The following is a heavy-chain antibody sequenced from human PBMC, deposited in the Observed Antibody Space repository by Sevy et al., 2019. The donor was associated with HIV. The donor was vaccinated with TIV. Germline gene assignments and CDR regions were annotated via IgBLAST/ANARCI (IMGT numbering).Heavy chain of an antibody. D-gene: IGHD2-21*01. CDR3: ARVLGGYGGNSIDY. J-gene: IGHJ4*02. CDR2: ISAYNGNT. V-gene: IGHV1-18*01. CDR1: GYTFTSYG. Sequence: ASVKVSCKASGYTFTSYGISWVRQAPGQGLEWMGWISAYNGNTNYAQKLQGRVTMTTDTSTSTAYVELRRLGSDDTAIYFCARVLGGYGGNSIDYWGQGTLVTVSS.